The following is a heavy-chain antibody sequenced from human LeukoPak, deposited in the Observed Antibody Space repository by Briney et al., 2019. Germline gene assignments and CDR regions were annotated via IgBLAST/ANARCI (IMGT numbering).Heavy chain of an antibody. V-gene: IGHV4-39*07. CDR2: IYYSGSA. Sequence: TSETLSLTCTVSGGSISSSSYYWGWIRQPPGKGLEWIGSIYYSGSAYYNPSLKCRVTISVDTSKNQFSLKLSSVTAADTAVYYCARDWSGSYYAVFDYWGQGTLVTVSS. D-gene: IGHD1-26*01. CDR3: ARDWSGSYYAVFDY. J-gene: IGHJ4*02. CDR1: GGSISSSSYY.